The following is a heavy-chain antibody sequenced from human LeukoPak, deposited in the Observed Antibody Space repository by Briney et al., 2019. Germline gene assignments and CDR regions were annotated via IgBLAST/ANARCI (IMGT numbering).Heavy chain of an antibody. J-gene: IGHJ4*02. D-gene: IGHD7-27*01. CDR1: GGSISSYY. V-gene: IGHV4-59*01. Sequence: PSETLSLTCTVPGGSISSYYWSWIRQPPGEGLEWIGYIYYSGSTNYNPSLKSRVTISVDTSKNQFSLKLSSVTAADTAVYYCAREGWGSVDYWGQGTLVTVSS. CDR2: IYYSGST. CDR3: AREGWGSVDY.